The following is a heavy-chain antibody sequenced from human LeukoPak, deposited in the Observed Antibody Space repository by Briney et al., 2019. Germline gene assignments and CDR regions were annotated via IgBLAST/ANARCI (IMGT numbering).Heavy chain of an antibody. J-gene: IGHJ6*02. CDR3: ARDFGEDGAYGMDV. Sequence: ASVKVSCKASGGTFSTLAFGWVRQAPGQGLEWVGGIIPIVGTTNNAQKFQGRVTITADESTSTAYMELSSLRSEDTAVYYCARDFGEDGAYGMDVWGQGTTVTVSS. V-gene: IGHV1-69*13. CDR1: GGTFSTLA. CDR2: IIPIVGTT. D-gene: IGHD3-16*01.